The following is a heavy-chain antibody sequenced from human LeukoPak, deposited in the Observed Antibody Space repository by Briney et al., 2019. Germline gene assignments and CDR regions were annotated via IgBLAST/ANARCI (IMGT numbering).Heavy chain of an antibody. Sequence: GGSLRLSCAASGFTFSSYAMSWVRQTPGKGLEWVSAISGSGGSTYYADSVKGRFTISRDNSKNTLYLQMNSLRAEDTAVYYCAKGPRYYYGSGGPLGYWGQGTLVTVSS. CDR2: ISGSGGST. V-gene: IGHV3-23*01. D-gene: IGHD3-10*01. CDR3: AKGPRYYYGSGGPLGY. CDR1: GFTFSSYA. J-gene: IGHJ4*02.